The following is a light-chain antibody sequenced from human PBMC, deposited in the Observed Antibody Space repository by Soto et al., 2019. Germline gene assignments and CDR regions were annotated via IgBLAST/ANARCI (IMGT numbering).Light chain of an antibody. CDR3: SSYAISNTQV. J-gene: IGLJ2*01. CDR1: SSDVGGYNY. CDR2: DVS. V-gene: IGLV2-14*01. Sequence: QSALTQPASVSGSPGQSITVSCIGTSSDVGGYNYVSWYQQHPGKAPKLMIHDVSNRPSGVSNRFSGSKSGNTASLTISGLQAEDEAYYYCSSYAISNTQVFGGGTQLTVL.